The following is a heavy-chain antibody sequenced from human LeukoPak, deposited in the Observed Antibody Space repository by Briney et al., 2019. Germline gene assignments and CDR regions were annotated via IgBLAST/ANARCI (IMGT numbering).Heavy chain of an antibody. V-gene: IGHV3-11*04. CDR3: ARALGSSSWYKYFQH. D-gene: IGHD6-13*01. Sequence: GGSLRLSCAAASGLSFNDDYMSWIRQAPGKGLEWVSYISSSGSTIYYADSVKGRFTISRDNAKNSLYLQMNSLRAEDTAVYYCARALGSSSWYKYFQHWGQGTLVTVSS. CDR2: ISSSGSTI. J-gene: IGHJ1*01. CDR1: GLSFNDDY.